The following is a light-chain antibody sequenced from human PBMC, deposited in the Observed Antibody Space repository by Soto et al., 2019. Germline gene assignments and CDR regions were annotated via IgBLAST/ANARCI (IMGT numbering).Light chain of an antibody. J-gene: IGKJ4*01. CDR2: GAS. Sequence: EIVMTQSPATLSVSPGETATLSCRSSQSVDTNYLAWYQQKPGQAPRLLIYGASARATGIPDRFSGSGSGADFTLTITRLESEDFAVYYCRHYETSPPRLSFGGGTKVDIK. V-gene: IGKV3-20*01. CDR1: QSVDTNY. CDR3: RHYETSPPRLS.